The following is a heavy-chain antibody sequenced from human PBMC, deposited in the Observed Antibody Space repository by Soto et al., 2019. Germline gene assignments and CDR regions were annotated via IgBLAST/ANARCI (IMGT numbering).Heavy chain of an antibody. V-gene: IGHV4-4*07. D-gene: IGHD1-26*01. CDR2: IYSSGST. Sequence: PSETLSLTCTVSGDSISSYYWSWIRQSAGKGLEWIGRIYSSGSTNYNPSLKSRVSMSVDTSKNQFSLKLSSVTAADTAVYYCARDSQKVGTTRLYFGLWGRGTLVTVPQ. J-gene: IGHJ2*01. CDR3: ARDSQKVGTTRLYFGL. CDR1: GDSISSYY.